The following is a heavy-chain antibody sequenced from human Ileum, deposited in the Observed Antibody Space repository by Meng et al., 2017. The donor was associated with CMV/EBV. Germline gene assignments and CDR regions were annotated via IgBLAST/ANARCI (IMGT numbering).Heavy chain of an antibody. V-gene: IGHV3-7*01. CDR3: ARESSLYYGSGSYYDDY. CDR2: IKQDGSEK. Sequence: GGSLRLSCAASGFTFSSYRMSWVRKAPGKGREWVANIKQDGSEKYYVDSVKGRFTIPRDNAKNSLYLQMDSLRAEDTAVYYCARESSLYYGSGSYYDDYWGQGTLVTVSS. CDR1: GFTFSSYR. J-gene: IGHJ4*02. D-gene: IGHD3-10*01.